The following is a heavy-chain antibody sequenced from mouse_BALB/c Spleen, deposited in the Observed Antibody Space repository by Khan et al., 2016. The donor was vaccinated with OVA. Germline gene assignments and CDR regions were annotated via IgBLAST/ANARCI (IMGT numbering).Heavy chain of an antibody. D-gene: IGHD3-3*01. V-gene: IGHV3-2*02. CDR1: GHSITSDYA. Sequence: EVQLQESGPGLVKPSQSLSLTCFVTGHSITSDYAWNWIRQFPGNRLEWMGYINYSGSTSKNPSLKSRMSITRDTSKNQCFLQLNSVNTEDTATYYGVMGRAGWGPGTLV. CDR2: INYSGST. J-gene: IGHJ3*01. CDR3: VMGRAG.